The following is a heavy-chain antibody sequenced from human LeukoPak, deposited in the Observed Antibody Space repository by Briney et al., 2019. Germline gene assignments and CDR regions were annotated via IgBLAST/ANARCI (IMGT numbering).Heavy chain of an antibody. V-gene: IGHV6-1*01. CDR3: ARETWGSDYNHFGLDV. Sequence: SQTLSLTCAISGDSVSSNSAAWTWVRQSPSRGLEWLGRTYYRSKWYNDYALSVKSRITIIPDTSKNQFFLQLNSVTPEDTAVYFCARETWGSDYNHFGLDVWGQGTTVTVSS. CDR2: TYYRSKWYN. J-gene: IGHJ6*02. D-gene: IGHD3-16*01. CDR1: GDSVSSNSAA.